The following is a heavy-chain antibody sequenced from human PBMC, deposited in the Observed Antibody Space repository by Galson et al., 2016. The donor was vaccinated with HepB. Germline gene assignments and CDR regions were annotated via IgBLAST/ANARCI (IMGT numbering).Heavy chain of an antibody. D-gene: IGHD6-6*01. CDR2: ISGSGGRI. V-gene: IGHV3-23*01. Sequence: SLRLSCAASGFTFSKYVMNWVRRAPGKGLEWVSSISGSGGRIFDADSVKGRFTISRDNSKNTLYLQMNSLRVEDTAVYFCAKGGDTSARLFRRGMPFDYSGQGTQVTVSS. CDR3: AKGGDTSARLFRRGMPFDY. CDR1: GFTFSKYV. J-gene: IGHJ4*02.